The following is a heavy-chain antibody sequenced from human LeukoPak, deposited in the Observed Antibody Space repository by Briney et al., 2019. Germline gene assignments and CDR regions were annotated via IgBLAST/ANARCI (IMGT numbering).Heavy chain of an antibody. V-gene: IGHV4-61*05. CDR2: IYYSGST. J-gene: IGHJ4*02. CDR1: GGSISSSSYS. D-gene: IGHD3-22*01. Sequence: SETLSLTCTVSGGSISSSSYSWGWIRQPPGKGLEWIGYIYYSGSTNYNPSLKSRVTISVDTSKNQFSLKLSSVTAADTAVYYCARRTYDSSGYYYPETVYYFDYWGQGTLVTVSS. CDR3: ARRTYDSSGYYYPETVYYFDY.